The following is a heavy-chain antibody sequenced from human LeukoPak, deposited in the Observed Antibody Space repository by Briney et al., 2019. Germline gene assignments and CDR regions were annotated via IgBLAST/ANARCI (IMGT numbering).Heavy chain of an antibody. CDR1: GYTFTSYY. CDR2: INPSGGST. Sequence: ASVKVSCKASGYTFTSYYMHWVRQAPGQGLEWMGIINPSGGSTSYAQKLQGRVTMTTDTSTSTAYMELRSLRSDDTAVYYCARGKYSSSYFDYWGQGTLVTVSS. J-gene: IGHJ4*02. CDR3: ARGKYSSSYFDY. D-gene: IGHD6-6*01. V-gene: IGHV1-46*01.